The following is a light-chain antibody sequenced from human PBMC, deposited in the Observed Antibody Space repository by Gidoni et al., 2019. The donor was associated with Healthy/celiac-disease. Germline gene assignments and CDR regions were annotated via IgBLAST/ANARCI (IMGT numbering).Light chain of an antibody. V-gene: IGKV2-28*01. Sequence: DIVMTQSPLSLPVTPGEPASLSCRSSQSLLHSHGYNYFDWYLQKPGQSPQLLIYLGSNRASGVPERFSGSGSGTDFTLKNSRVEAEDVGVYYCMQALQTPPTFGQGTKLEIK. CDR2: LGS. J-gene: IGKJ2*01. CDR1: QSLLHSHGYNY. CDR3: MQALQTPPT.